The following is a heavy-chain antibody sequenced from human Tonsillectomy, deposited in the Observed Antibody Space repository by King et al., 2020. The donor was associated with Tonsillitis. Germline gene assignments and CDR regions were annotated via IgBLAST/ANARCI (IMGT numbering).Heavy chain of an antibody. V-gene: IGHV3-43*01. Sequence: VQLVESGGVVVQPGGSLRLSCAASGCTFDDYTMHWVRQTPEKGLECVSLISWDGVSTYYAESVKGRFTSSRDNSKNSLYLQMNSLRTDDTALYYCAKAQYYDSYYYMDVWGKGTTVTVSS. CDR2: ISWDGVST. CDR1: GCTFDDYT. CDR3: AKAQYYDSYYYMDV. J-gene: IGHJ6*03.